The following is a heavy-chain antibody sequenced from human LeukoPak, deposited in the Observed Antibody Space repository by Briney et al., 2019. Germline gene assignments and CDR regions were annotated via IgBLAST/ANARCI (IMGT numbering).Heavy chain of an antibody. J-gene: IGHJ4*02. CDR1: GGPISSGDYY. CDR3: ARSIAARPSILDY. V-gene: IGHV4-30-4*08. CDR2: IYYSGST. Sequence: SATLSLTCTVSGGPISSGDYYWSWIRQPPGKGLDWIGYIYYSGSTYYNPSLKSRVSISVDTSKNHFSLKLSSVTAADTAVYYCARSIAARPSILDYWGQGTLVTVSS. D-gene: IGHD6-6*01.